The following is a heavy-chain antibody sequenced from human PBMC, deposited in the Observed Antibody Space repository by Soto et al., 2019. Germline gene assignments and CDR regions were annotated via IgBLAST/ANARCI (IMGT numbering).Heavy chain of an antibody. CDR1: GFTFSRHA. V-gene: IGHV3-64*01. Sequence: EVQLVESGGGLVQPGGSLRLSCAASGFTFSRHAMHWVRQAPGKGLEYVSAISSNGGSTYYANSVKGRFTISRDNSKITLYLQMGSLRAEDMAVYYCATDTISGSYSFEYWGQGTLVTVSS. J-gene: IGHJ4*02. D-gene: IGHD1-26*01. CDR3: ATDTISGSYSFEY. CDR2: ISSNGGST.